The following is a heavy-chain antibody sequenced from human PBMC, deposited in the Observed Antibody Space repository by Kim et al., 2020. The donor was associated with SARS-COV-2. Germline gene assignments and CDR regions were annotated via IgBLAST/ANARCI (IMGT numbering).Heavy chain of an antibody. D-gene: IGHD3-16*02. J-gene: IGHJ5*02. CDR2: INHSGST. CDR3: ARGGHYDYVWGSYRYTPRNWFDP. V-gene: IGHV4-34*01. CDR1: GGSFSGYY. Sequence: SETLSLTCAVYGGSFSGYYWSWIRQPPGKGLEWIGEINHSGSTNYNPSLKSRVTISVDTSKNQFSLKLSSVTAADTAVYYCARGGHYDYVWGSYRYTPRNWFDPWGQGTLVTVSS.